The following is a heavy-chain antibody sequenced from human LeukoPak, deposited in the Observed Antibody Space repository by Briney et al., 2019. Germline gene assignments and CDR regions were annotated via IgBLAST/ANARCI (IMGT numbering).Heavy chain of an antibody. D-gene: IGHD5-18*01. Sequence: SETLSLTCAVYGGSFSGYYWSWIRQPPGKGLEWIGEINHSGSTNYNPSLKSRVTISVDTSKNQFSLKLSSVTAADTAVYYCARPGKRLWATYFDYWGQGTLVTVSS. J-gene: IGHJ4*02. CDR2: INHSGST. V-gene: IGHV4-34*01. CDR3: ARPGKRLWATYFDY. CDR1: GGSFSGYY.